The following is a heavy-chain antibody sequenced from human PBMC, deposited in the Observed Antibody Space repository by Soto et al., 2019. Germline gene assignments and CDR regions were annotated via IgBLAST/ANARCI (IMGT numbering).Heavy chain of an antibody. CDR2: IYHSGST. J-gene: IGHJ4*02. D-gene: IGHD2-15*01. Sequence: QVQLQESGPGLVKPSGTLSLTCAVSSGSISSSNWWSWVRQPPGKGLEWIGEIYHSGSTNYNPSRKSRVTRSVNKSKNQFFLKLIPVTAADPAVYYCARSIYWSGGSCLEPHFDYWGQGTLVTVSS. CDR1: SGSISSSNW. CDR3: ARSIYWSGGSCLEPHFDY. V-gene: IGHV4-4*02.